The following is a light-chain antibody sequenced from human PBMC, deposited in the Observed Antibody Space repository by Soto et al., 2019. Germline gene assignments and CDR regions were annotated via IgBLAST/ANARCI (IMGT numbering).Light chain of an antibody. CDR2: DVN. CDR3: SLYTSENTYV. J-gene: IGLJ1*01. CDR1: SSDVGVYYY. Sequence: HSVLTQPRSVSGSPGQSVTISCTGTSSDVGVYYYVSWYQQHPGKAPKLMIYDVNKRPSGVPDRFSGSKSGNTASLTISGLQAEDESEYYCSLYTSENTYVFGTGTKVTV. V-gene: IGLV2-11*01.